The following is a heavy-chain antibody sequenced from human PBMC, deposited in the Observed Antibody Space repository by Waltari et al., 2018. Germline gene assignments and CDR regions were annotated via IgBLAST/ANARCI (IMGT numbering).Heavy chain of an antibody. Sequence: QVQLVESGGGVVQPGGSLRLSCAASGFTFSSYGMPWVRQAPGKGLGCVAFIRYAGSHKYYADSVKGRFTIARDNSKNTLYLQMNSLSAEDTAVYYCAKFGTTTVTGVDYWGQGTLVTVSS. J-gene: IGHJ4*02. CDR2: IRYAGSHK. CDR1: GFTFSSYG. V-gene: IGHV3-30*02. CDR3: AKFGTTTVTGVDY. D-gene: IGHD4-4*01.